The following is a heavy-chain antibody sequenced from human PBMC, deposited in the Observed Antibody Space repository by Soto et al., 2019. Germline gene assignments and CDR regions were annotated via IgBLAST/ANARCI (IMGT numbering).Heavy chain of an antibody. D-gene: IGHD2-21*01. CDR2: INHSGST. CDR1: GGSFSGYY. J-gene: IGHJ5*02. V-gene: IGHV4-34*01. CDR3: ARGFASVFPFDL. Sequence: SETLSLTCAVYGGSFSGYYWSWIRQPPGKGLEWIGEINHSGSTNYNPSLKSRVTVSVDTSKNQFSLKLSSVTAADTAVYYCARGFASVFPFDLWGQGTLVTVSS.